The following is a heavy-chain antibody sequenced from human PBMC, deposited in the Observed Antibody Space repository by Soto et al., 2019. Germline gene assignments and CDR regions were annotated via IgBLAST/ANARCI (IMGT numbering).Heavy chain of an antibody. J-gene: IGHJ6*02. Sequence: EVQLVESGGGLVKPGGSLRLSCAASGFTFSNAWMNWVRQAPGKGLEWVGRIKSKTDGGTTDYAAPVKGRFTISRDDSKNTLYLQMNSLKTEDTAVYYCTTDLLGAAAGYYYYYGMDVWGQGTTVTVSS. D-gene: IGHD6-13*01. CDR2: IKSKTDGGTT. V-gene: IGHV3-15*07. CDR3: TTDLLGAAAGYYYYYGMDV. CDR1: GFTFSNAW.